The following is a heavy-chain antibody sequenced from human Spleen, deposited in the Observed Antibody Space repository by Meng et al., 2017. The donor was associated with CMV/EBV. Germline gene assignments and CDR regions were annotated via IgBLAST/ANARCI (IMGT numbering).Heavy chain of an antibody. J-gene: IGHJ4*02. CDR2: INPKSGGT. D-gene: IGHD3-10*01. CDR1: GYTFTGYY. V-gene: IGHV1-2*02. CDR3: ARDVQSGAAGY. Sequence: SCKASGYTFTGYYMQWVRQAPGQGLEWMGWINPKSGGTSYAQKFEGRVTMTADTPTTTVYLELNRLRIDDTAMYYCARDVQSGAAGYWGQGTLVTVSS.